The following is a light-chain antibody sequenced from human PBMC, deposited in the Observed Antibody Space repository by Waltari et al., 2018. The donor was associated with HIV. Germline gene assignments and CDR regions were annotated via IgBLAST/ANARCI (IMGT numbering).Light chain of an antibody. CDR1: QSLTTSY. Sequence: ETLLTQSPGTLSFSPGERATLSCRASQSLTTSYLAWFQQKRGQAPRLLIAGISSRTTGITDRFSGSGSGTDFTITISRLEREDSAVYFCQQYGNSWTFGQGTKVEIK. CDR2: GIS. CDR3: QQYGNSWT. V-gene: IGKV3-20*01. J-gene: IGKJ1*01.